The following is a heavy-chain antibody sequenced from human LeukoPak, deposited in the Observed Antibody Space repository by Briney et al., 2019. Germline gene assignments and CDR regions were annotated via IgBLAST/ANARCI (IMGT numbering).Heavy chain of an antibody. CDR3: TTDPSLYYYYYMDV. CDR1: GFTFSNAW. J-gene: IGHJ6*03. V-gene: IGHV3-15*01. Sequence: PGGSLRLSCAASGFTFSNAWMSWVRQAPGKGLEWVGRIKSKTDGGTTDYAAPVKGRFTISRDDSKNTLYLQMNSLKTEDTAVYYCTTDPSLYYYYYMDVWGKGTTVTVSS. CDR2: IKSKTDGGTT.